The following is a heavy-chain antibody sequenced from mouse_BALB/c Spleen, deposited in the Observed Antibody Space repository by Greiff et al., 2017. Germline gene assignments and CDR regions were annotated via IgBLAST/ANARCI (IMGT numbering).Heavy chain of an antibody. D-gene: IGHD1-1*02. J-gene: IGHJ3*01. CDR1: GFTFSSYA. V-gene: IGHV5-6-5*01. CDR2: ISSGGST. CDR3: ARQGGAWFAY. Sequence: EVNVVESGGGLVKPGGSLKLSCAASGFTFSSYAMSWVRQTPEKRLEWVASISSGGSTYYPDSVKGRFTISRDNAKNTLYLQMSSLRSEDTAMYYCARQGGAWFAYWGQGTLVTVSA.